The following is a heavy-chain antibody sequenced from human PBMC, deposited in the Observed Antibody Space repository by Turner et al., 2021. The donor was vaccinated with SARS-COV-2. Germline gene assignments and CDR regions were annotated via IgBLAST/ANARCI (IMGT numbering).Heavy chain of an antibody. V-gene: IGHV3-21*01. Sequence: EVQLVESGGGLVKPGGSVSPSCAASGFTFRSYSMNWVRQAPGKGLEWVSSISSSGSYIYYVDSVKGRFTISRDNAKNSLYLQMNSLRAEDTAVYYCARWGPNYYDSSGYYPDAFDIWGQGTMVTVSS. CDR3: ARWGPNYYDSSGYYPDAFDI. CDR2: ISSSGSYI. J-gene: IGHJ3*02. D-gene: IGHD3-22*01. CDR1: GFTFRSYS.